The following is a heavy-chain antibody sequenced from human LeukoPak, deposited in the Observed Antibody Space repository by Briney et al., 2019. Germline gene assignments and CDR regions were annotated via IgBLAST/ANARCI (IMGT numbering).Heavy chain of an antibody. CDR2: IIPIFGTA. CDR1: AGTFSSYA. Sequence: ASVKVSCKASAGTFSSYAISWVRQAPGQGLEWMGGIIPIFGTANYAQKFQGRVTITADESTSTAYMELSSLRSEDPVVNYCARTRTNYYYCSGSYYTPFDYWGQGTLVTVSS. J-gene: IGHJ4*02. V-gene: IGHV1-69*13. D-gene: IGHD3-10*01. CDR3: ARTRTNYYYCSGSYYTPFDY.